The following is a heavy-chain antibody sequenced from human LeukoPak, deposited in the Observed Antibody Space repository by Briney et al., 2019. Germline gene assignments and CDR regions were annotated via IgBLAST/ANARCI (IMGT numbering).Heavy chain of an antibody. D-gene: IGHD3-3*01. CDR3: AREFVLRFFEGYMDV. CDR1: GFTFSSC. J-gene: IGHJ6*03. Sequence: GGSLRLSCAASGFTFSSCMNWVRQAPGKGLEWVSSITSSGRYIYYADSVKGRFTISRDNAKNSLYLQMNSLRTEDTAVYYCAREFVLRFFEGYMDVWGKGTTVTVSS. CDR2: ITSSGRYI. V-gene: IGHV3-21*01.